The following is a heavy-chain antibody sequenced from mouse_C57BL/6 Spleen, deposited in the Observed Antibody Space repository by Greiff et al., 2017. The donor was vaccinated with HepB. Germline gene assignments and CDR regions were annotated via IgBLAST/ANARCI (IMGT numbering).Heavy chain of an antibody. CDR1: GYTFTEYT. Sequence: QVQLKQSGAELVKPGASVKLSCKASGYTFTEYTIHWVKQRSGQGLEWIGWFYPGSGSIKYNEKFKDKATLTADKSSSTVYMELSRLTSEDSAVYFCARHEAYYYGSSRYAMDYWGQGTSVTVSS. V-gene: IGHV1-62-2*01. J-gene: IGHJ4*01. CDR3: ARHEAYYYGSSRYAMDY. D-gene: IGHD1-1*01. CDR2: FYPGSGSI.